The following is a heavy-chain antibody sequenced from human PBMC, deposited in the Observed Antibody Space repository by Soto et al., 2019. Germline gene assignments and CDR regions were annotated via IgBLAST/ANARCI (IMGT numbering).Heavy chain of an antibody. CDR1: GFTFGDYY. D-gene: IGHD4-17*01. V-gene: IGHV3-11*01. CDR2: ISSSGSTK. Sequence: QVQLVESGGGLVKPGGSLRLSCSASGFTFGDYYMKWIRQAPGKGLEWVSYISSSGSTKYYADSVKGRFTISRDNAKNALYLKMNSLRAEDTAVYYFAPYGGNAGGYYYHGVDVWVQGTTVTVSS. J-gene: IGHJ6*02. CDR3: APYGGNAGGYYYHGVDV.